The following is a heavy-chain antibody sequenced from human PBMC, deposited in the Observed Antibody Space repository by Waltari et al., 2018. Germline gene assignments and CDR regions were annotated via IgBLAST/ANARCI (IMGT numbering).Heavy chain of an antibody. CDR3: ARDPGWLVVDYYYGMDV. D-gene: IGHD6-19*01. Sequence: QVQLVQSGAEVKKPGSSVKVSCKASGGTFSSYAISWVRQAPGQGLGWMGGIIPIFGTANYEQKFQGRVTITADESTSTAYMELSSLRSEDTAVYYCARDPGWLVVDYYYGMDVWGQGTTVTVSS. V-gene: IGHV1-69*01. CDR2: IIPIFGTA. J-gene: IGHJ6*02. CDR1: GGTFSSYA.